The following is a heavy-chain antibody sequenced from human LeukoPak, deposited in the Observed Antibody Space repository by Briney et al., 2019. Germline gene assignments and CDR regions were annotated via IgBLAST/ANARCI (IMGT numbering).Heavy chain of an antibody. CDR2: IKTDGSQI. V-gene: IGHV3-7*01. CDR3: ASGSSWTHYYFDF. J-gene: IGHJ4*02. D-gene: IGHD6-13*01. Sequence: PGGSLRLSCVASGFTFSSYWMTWVRQAPGKGLEWVANIKTDGSQIYYVDSVKGRFTISRDNAKNSLYLQMNSLRAEDTAVYYCASGSSWTHYYFDFWGQGTLVTVSS. CDR1: GFTFSSYW.